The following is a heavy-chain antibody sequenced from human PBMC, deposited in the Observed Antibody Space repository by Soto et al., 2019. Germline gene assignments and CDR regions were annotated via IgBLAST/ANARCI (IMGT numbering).Heavy chain of an antibody. Sequence: PSETLSLTCAVYGGTFSGYYWSWIRQPPGKGLEWIGEINHSGSTNYNPSLKSRVTISVETSMNQFSLKLKSMTAADTAVDYCARTDPSRAFDIWGQGTMVTVSS. J-gene: IGHJ3*02. CDR2: INHSGST. V-gene: IGHV4-34*01. CDR3: ARTDPSRAFDI. CDR1: GGTFSGYY.